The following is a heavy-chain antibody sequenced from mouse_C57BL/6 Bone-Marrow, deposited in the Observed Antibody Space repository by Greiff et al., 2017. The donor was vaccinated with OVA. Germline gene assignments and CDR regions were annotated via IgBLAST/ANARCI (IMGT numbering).Heavy chain of an antibody. CDR2: ISSGGSYT. Sequence: EVKLMESGGDLVKPGGSLKLSCAASGFTFSSYGMSWVRQTPDKRLEWVATISSGGSYTYYPDSVKGRFTISRDNAKNTLYLQMSSLKSEDTAMYYCASPFDDWGQGTLVTVSA. V-gene: IGHV5-6*01. CDR1: GFTFSSYG. J-gene: IGHJ3*01. CDR3: ASPFDD.